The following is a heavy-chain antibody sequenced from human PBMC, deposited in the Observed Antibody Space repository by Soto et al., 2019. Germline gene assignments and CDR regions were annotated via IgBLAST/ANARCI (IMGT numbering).Heavy chain of an antibody. CDR2: ISYDGGNK. J-gene: IGHJ4*02. CDR3: ARDPNGITDFDY. V-gene: IGHV3-30*03. Sequence: GGSLRLSFAASGFTFSTYGMHWVRQAPGKGLAWVAVISYDGGNKYYTDSVKDRFTISRDNSKNTVYLQMNSLRAEDTAVYFCARDPNGITDFDYWGQGTQVTVSS. D-gene: IGHD2-8*01. CDR1: GFTFSTYG.